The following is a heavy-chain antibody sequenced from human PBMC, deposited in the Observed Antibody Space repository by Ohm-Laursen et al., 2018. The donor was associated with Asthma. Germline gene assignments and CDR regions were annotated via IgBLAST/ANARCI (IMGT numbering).Heavy chain of an antibody. CDR2: IYYSGST. CDR1: GGSISSGDYY. J-gene: IGHJ5*02. Sequence: SQTLSLTCTVSGGSISSGDYYWSWIRQPPGKGLEWIGYIYYSGSTYYNPSLKSRVTISVDTSKNQFSLKLSSVTAADTAVYYCARGAPLQLGWFDPWGQGTLVTVSS. V-gene: IGHV4-30-4*01. CDR3: ARGAPLQLGWFDP. D-gene: IGHD4-11*01.